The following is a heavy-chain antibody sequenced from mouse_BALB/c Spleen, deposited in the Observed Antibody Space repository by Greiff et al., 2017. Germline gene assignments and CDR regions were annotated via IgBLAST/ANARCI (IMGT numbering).Heavy chain of an antibody. D-gene: IGHD1-2*01. V-gene: IGHV1-9*01. CDR1: GYTFSSYW. CDR2: ILPGSGST. CDR3: AREITTATFDY. J-gene: IGHJ2*01. Sequence: VQLQQSGAELMKPGASVKISCKATGYTFSSYWIEWVKQRPGHGLEWIGEILPGSGSTNYNEKFKGKATFTADTSSNTAYMQLSSLTSEDSAVYYCAREITTATFDYWGQGTTLTVSS.